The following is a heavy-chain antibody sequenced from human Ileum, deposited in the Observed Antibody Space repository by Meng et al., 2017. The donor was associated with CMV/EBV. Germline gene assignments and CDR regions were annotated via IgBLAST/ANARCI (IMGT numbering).Heavy chain of an antibody. Sequence: QVQLVESGGRLVKPGGSLRLACAASGFTFSDYQINWIRQAPGKGLEWISYISDSGIYTKYTDSEKGRFTISRDNDKDSVYLQMDSLRDEDTAVYFCAREGGPKRFDSWGQGTLVTVSS. CDR3: AREGGPKRFDS. CDR1: GFTFSDYQ. D-gene: IGHD2-15*01. V-gene: IGHV3-11*06. J-gene: IGHJ4*02. CDR2: ISDSGIYT.